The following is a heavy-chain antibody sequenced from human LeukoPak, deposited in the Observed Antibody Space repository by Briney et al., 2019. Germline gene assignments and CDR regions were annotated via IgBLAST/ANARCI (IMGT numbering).Heavy chain of an antibody. Sequence: PGGSLRLSRAASGFTFSDYYMSWIRQAPGKGLEWGSYISSSGSTIYYADSVKGRFTISRDNDKNSLYLQMNSLRAEDTAVYYCAREPRSMVRGVIDYWGQGTLVTVSS. J-gene: IGHJ4*02. CDR2: ISSSGSTI. CDR3: AREPRSMVRGVIDY. V-gene: IGHV3-11*01. D-gene: IGHD3-10*01. CDR1: GFTFSDYY.